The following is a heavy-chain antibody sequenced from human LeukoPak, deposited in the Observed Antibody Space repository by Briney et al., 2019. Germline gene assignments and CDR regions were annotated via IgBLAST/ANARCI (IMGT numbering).Heavy chain of an antibody. CDR2: MNPNSGNT. CDR1: GYTFTSYD. V-gene: IGHV1-8*01. CDR3: ARGQRLSMVRGVITRFDY. D-gene: IGHD3-10*01. J-gene: IGHJ4*02. Sequence: GASVKVSCKASGYTFTSYDINWVRQATGQGLEWMGWMNPNSGNTGYAQKFQGRVTMTRNTSISTAYMELSSLRSEDTAVYYCARGQRLSMVRGVITRFDYWGQGTLVTVSS.